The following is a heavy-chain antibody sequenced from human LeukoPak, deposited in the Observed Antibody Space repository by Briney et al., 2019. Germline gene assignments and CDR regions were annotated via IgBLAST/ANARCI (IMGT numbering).Heavy chain of an antibody. CDR1: GGSFSGYY. CDR2: INLSGST. Sequence: PSETLSLTCAVYGGSFSGYYWSWIRQPPGKGLEWMGEINLSGSTNYNPSLTSRVTISVDTSKYHFSLKLRSVTAADTAVYYCARGFRRWNDLNHYYYMDVWGKGTTATVSS. J-gene: IGHJ6*03. CDR3: ARGFRRWNDLNHYYYMDV. D-gene: IGHD1-1*01. V-gene: IGHV4-34*01.